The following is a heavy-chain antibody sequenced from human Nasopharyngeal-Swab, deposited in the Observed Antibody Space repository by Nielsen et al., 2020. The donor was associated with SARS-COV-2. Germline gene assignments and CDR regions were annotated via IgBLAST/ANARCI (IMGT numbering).Heavy chain of an antibody. Sequence: VRQAPGKGLEWIGETRHSGSGNYKPSLNSRVSMSVDASKNQFSLKLDSVTAADTAVYYCARGGRHGCSSANRPCAIDVWGQGATGTVSS. V-gene: IGHV4-4*02. CDR3: ARGGRHGCSSANRPCAIDV. J-gene: IGHJ6*02. D-gene: IGHD2-2*01. CDR2: TRHSGSG.